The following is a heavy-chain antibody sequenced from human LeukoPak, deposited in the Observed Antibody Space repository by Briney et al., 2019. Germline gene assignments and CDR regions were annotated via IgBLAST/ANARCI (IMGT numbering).Heavy chain of an antibody. CDR1: GYTFTGYY. J-gene: IGHJ4*02. Sequence: ASVKVSCKASGYTFTGYYMHWVRQAPGQGLEWMGWINPDSGDTNSAQKFQGRVTMTRDTSINTVYMELSRLRSDDTAVYYCARERKSFGYYDSSGYYRGHFDYWGQGTLVTVSS. CDR3: ARERKSFGYYDSSGYYRGHFDY. V-gene: IGHV1-2*02. CDR2: INPDSGDT. D-gene: IGHD3-22*01.